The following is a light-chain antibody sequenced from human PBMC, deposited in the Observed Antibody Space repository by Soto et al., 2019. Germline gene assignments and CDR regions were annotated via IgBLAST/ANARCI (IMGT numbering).Light chain of an antibody. V-gene: IGLV1-51*01. CDR3: VSYSTSAAYL. CDR1: SSNIGTSF. Sequence: QSVLTQPPSVSAAPGRTVTIPCSGSSSNIGTSFVSWYQQLPGTAPRLLIYDNNERPSGIPDRFSGSKSGNTASLTISGLQAEYEADYFCVSYSTSAAYLVGTATKLTV. J-gene: IGLJ1*01. CDR2: DNN.